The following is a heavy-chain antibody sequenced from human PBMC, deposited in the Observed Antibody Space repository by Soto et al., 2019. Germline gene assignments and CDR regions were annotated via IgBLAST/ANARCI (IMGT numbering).Heavy chain of an antibody. V-gene: IGHV4-39*01. CDR1: GGSISSSSYY. J-gene: IGHJ6*02. CDR3: ARHYDFWSGYYTGPDYYYYGMDV. Sequence: LSLTCTVSGGSISSSSYYWGWIRQPPGKGLEWIGSIYYSGSTYYNPSLKSRVTISVDTSKNQFSLKLSSVTAADTAVYYCARHYDFWSGYYTGPDYYYYGMDVWGQGTTVTVSS. CDR2: IYYSGST. D-gene: IGHD3-3*01.